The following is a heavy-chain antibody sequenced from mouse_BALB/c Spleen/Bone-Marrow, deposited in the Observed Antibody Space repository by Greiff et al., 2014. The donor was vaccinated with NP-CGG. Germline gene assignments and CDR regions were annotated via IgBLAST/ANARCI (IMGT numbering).Heavy chain of an antibody. J-gene: IGHJ2*01. CDR1: GFSLTDYG. CDR3: ARNYYDSSFYFDY. V-gene: IGHV2-6-7*01. Sequence: VQLVESGPGLVAPSQSLSITCTVSGFSLTDYGVNWVRQPPGKGLEWLGMIWGDGRTDNNSALKSRLSISKDNSKSQVFLKMNSLQTDDTARYYCARNYYDSSFYFDYWGQGTTLTVSS. D-gene: IGHD1-1*01. CDR2: IWGDGRT.